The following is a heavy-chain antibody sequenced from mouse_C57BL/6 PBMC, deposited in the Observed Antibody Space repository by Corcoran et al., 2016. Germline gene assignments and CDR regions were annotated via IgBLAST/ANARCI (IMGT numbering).Heavy chain of an antibody. V-gene: IGHV1-80*01. CDR1: GYAFSSYW. CDR2: IYPGDGDT. J-gene: IGHJ1*03. CDR3: ARREVLNWYFDV. Sequence: QVQLQQSGAELVKPGASVKISCKASGYAFSSYWMNWVKQRPGKGLEWIGQIYPGDGDTNYNGKFKGKATLTADKSSSTAYMQLSSLTSEDSAVYFCARREVLNWYFDVWGTGTTVTVSS.